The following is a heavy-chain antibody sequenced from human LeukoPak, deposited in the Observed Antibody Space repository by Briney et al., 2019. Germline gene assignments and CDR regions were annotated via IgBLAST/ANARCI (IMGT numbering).Heavy chain of an antibody. J-gene: IGHJ4*02. CDR2: IGGNGGGT. CDR3: ATLSSRGFDY. V-gene: IGHV3-23*01. CDR1: GFTFSSFP. Sequence: GGSLRLSCAASGFTFSSFPMSWVRQAPGTGLEWVSIIGGNGGGTYYADSVKGRFTISRDNSKNTLYLQMNSLRAEDTAVYYCATLSSRGFDYWGQGTLVTVSS. D-gene: IGHD3-10*01.